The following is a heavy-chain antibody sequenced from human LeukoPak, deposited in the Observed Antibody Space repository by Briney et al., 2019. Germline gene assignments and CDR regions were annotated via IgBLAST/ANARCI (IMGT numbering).Heavy chain of an antibody. J-gene: IGHJ6*03. Sequence: PSETLSPTCTVSGGSISSYYWSWIRQPAGKGLEWIGRIYTSGSTNYNPSLKSRVTMSVDTSKNQFSLKLSSVTAADTAVYYCARDGPARGVNLWRYYYYYMDVWGKGTTVTISS. CDR1: GGSISSYY. V-gene: IGHV4-4*07. D-gene: IGHD3-10*01. CDR3: ARDGPARGVNLWRYYYYYMDV. CDR2: IYTSGST.